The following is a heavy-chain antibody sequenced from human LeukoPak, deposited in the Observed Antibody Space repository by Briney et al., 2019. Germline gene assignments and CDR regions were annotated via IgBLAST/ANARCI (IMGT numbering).Heavy chain of an antibody. D-gene: IGHD2-2*02. CDR3: ARRRLLGYCSSTSCYTPDY. Sequence: SETLSLTCTVSGDSINNYYWSWIRQPPGKGLEWIGYIYYSGSTNYNPSLKSRVTISVDTSKNQFSLKLSSVTAADTAVYYCARRRLLGYCSSTSCYTPDYWGQGTLVTVSS. CDR2: IYYSGST. J-gene: IGHJ4*02. V-gene: IGHV4-59*01. CDR1: GDSINNYY.